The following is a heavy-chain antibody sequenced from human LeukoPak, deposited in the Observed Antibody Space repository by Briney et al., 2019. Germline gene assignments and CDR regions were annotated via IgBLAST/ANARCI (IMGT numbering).Heavy chain of an antibody. D-gene: IGHD2-21*01. Sequence: PSETLSLTCTVTGDSISSYYSGWIRHPPWRGLGWLRYLYHTRSPNYNPSLQSRVHISVDTSKTQFSLKRSSVTAEDPAVYYCARHPYGGPDYWGHGTLVTVCS. CDR1: GDSISSYY. CDR2: LYHTRSP. CDR3: ARHPYGGPDY. J-gene: IGHJ4*01. V-gene: IGHV4-59*01.